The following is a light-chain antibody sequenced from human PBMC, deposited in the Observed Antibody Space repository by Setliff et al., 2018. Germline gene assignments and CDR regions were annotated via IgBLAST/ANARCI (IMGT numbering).Light chain of an antibody. CDR3: SSYAGSNNFPYV. J-gene: IGLJ1*01. V-gene: IGLV2-8*01. CDR2: EVS. CDR1: SSDVGGYNY. Sequence: ALAQPSSASGSPGQSVTISCTGTSSDVGGYNYVSWYQQHPGKAPKLMIYEVSKRPSGVPDRFSGSKSGNTASLTVSGLQAEDEADYYCSSYAGSNNFPYVFGTGTKVTVL.